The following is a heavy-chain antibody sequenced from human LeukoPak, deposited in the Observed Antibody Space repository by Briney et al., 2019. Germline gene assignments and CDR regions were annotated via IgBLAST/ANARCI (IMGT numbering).Heavy chain of an antibody. CDR1: GHSVSIYY. J-gene: IGHJ4*02. CDR3: ARAGNNWSFDY. Sequence: SPSLSLISTVSGHSVSIYYWSWIRQPPGKGLEWIGYIYYRGSTNYNPSLKSRVTMAVDTSKNQFSLKVSSVTAADTAVYYCARAGNNWSFDYWGQGTLVTVSS. CDR2: IYYRGST. D-gene: IGHD1-1*01. V-gene: IGHV4-59*02.